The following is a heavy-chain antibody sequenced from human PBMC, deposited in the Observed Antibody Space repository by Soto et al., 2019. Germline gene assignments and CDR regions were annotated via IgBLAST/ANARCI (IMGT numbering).Heavy chain of an antibody. CDR1: GFTFEDYA. CDR2: ISWNSGSI. J-gene: IGHJ4*02. V-gene: IGHV3-9*01. Sequence: SLRLSCAASGFTFEDYAMHWVRQAPGKGLEWVSGISWNSGSIGYADSVKGRFTISRDNAKNSLYLQMNSLRAEDTALYYCAKAFYDSPPDGFGYWGQGTLVTVSS. D-gene: IGHD3-22*01. CDR3: AKAFYDSPPDGFGY.